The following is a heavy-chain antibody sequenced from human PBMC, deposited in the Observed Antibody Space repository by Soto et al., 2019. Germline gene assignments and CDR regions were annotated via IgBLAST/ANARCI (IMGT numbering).Heavy chain of an antibody. J-gene: IGHJ4*02. D-gene: IGHD4-17*01. CDR3: AKDLGTVTTSGLIDY. CDR2: ISYDGSNK. Sequence: GGSLRLSCAASGFTFSSYGMHWVRQAPGKGLEWVAVISYDGSNKYYADSVKGRFTISRDNSKNTLYLQMNSLRAEDTAVYYCAKDLGTVTTSGLIDYWGQGTLVTVSS. V-gene: IGHV3-30*18. CDR1: GFTFSSYG.